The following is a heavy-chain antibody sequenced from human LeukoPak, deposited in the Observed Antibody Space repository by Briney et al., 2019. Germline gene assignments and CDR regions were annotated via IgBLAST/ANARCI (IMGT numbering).Heavy chain of an antibody. V-gene: IGHV3-30-3*01. CDR1: GFTFSSYA. CDR3: ARGGLWYRGTNYFDY. J-gene: IGHJ4*02. CDR2: ISYDGSNK. D-gene: IGHD1/OR15-1a*01. Sequence: PGRSLRLSRAASGFTFSSYAMHWVRQAPGKGLEWVAVISYDGSNKYYADSVKGRFTISRDNSKNALYLQMNSLRAEDTAVYYCARGGLWYRGTNYFDYWGQGTLVTVSS.